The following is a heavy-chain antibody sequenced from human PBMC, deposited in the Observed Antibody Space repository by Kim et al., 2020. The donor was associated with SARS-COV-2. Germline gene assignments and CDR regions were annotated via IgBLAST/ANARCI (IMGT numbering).Heavy chain of an antibody. J-gene: IGHJ5*02. CDR3: ARQARRGHIVARHDWFDP. D-gene: IGHD2-15*01. V-gene: IGHV4-39*01. CDR1: GGSISSSSYY. Sequence: SETLSLTCTVSGGSISSSSYYWGWIRQPPGKGLEWIGSIYYSGSTYYNPSLKSRVTISVDTSKNQFSRKLSSVTAADTAVYYCARQARRGHIVARHDWFDPWGQGTLVTVSS. CDR2: IYYSGST.